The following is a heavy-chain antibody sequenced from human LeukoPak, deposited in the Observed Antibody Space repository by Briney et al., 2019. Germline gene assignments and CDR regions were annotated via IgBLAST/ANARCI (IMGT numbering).Heavy chain of an antibody. V-gene: IGHV4-31*03. CDR1: GGSIGSGGYY. D-gene: IGHD1-26*01. J-gene: IGHJ5*02. CDR3: ARKGEWKLQHNWFDP. Sequence: SETLSLACTVSGGSIGSGGYYWSWIRQHPGKGLEWIGYIYYSGGTYYNPSLESRVTISVGTSKNQFSLKLSSVAAADTAVYYCARKGEWKLQHNWFDPCGQAPLVTASS. CDR2: IYYSGGT.